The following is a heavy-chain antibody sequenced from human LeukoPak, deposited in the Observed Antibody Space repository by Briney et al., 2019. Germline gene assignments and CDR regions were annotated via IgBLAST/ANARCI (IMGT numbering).Heavy chain of an antibody. Sequence: GGSLRLSCAVAGFNFWNTGMSWVRQAPGKGLEWVSVIYRGGSTYYADSLKGRFTVSRDLSKNMLYLQMNSLRVEDTAVYYCARVEAGSGWYLWYMDVWGKGTSVTISS. CDR1: GFNFWNTG. CDR2: IYRGGST. CDR3: ARVEAGSGWYLWYMDV. V-gene: IGHV3-66*01. D-gene: IGHD6-19*01. J-gene: IGHJ6*03.